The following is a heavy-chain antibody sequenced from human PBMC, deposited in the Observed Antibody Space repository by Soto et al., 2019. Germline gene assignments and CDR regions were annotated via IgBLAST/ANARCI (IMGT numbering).Heavy chain of an antibody. Sequence: GESLKISCKGSGYSFAVYWITWVRQKPGKGLEWMGRIDPSDSQTYYSPSLRGHVTISVTKSITTVFLQWSSLRASDTAMYYCARQIYDSDTGPNFQYYFDSWGQGTPVTVSS. CDR1: GYSFAVYW. D-gene: IGHD3-22*01. CDR2: IDPSDSQT. J-gene: IGHJ4*02. V-gene: IGHV5-10-1*01. CDR3: ARQIYDSDTGPNFQYYFDS.